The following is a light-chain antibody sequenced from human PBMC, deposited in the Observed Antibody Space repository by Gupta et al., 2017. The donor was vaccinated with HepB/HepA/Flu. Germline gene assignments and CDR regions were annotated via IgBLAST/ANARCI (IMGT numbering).Light chain of an antibody. J-gene: IGKJ2*01. CDR3: QQYNNWPPYT. CDR2: GAS. Sequence: EIVIMQPPATLSVSPGERATISCRASQSVSSNLAWYQQKPGQAPRLLIYGASTRATGIPARFSGSGSGTEFTLTISSLQSEDFAVYYCQQYNNWPPYTFGQGTKLEIK. CDR1: QSVSSN. V-gene: IGKV3-15*01.